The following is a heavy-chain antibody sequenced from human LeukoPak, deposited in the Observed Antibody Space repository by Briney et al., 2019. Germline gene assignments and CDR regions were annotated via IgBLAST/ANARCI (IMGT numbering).Heavy chain of an antibody. Sequence: VASVTVSCKASGGTFSSYAISWVRQAPGQGLEWMGGIIPIFGTANYAQKFQGRVTITADESTSTAYMELSSLRSEDTAVYYCAREHQTGDAFDIWGQGTMVTVSS. V-gene: IGHV1-69*13. CDR3: AREHQTGDAFDI. CDR1: GGTFSSYA. CDR2: IIPIFGTA. J-gene: IGHJ3*02. D-gene: IGHD7-27*01.